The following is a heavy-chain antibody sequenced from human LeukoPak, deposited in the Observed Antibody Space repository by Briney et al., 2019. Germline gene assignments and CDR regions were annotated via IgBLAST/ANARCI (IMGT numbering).Heavy chain of an antibody. D-gene: IGHD2-15*01. Sequence: PGRSLRLSCAASGFTFSSYGMHWIRQAPGKGLEWVSAISGSGGSTYYADSVKGRFTISRDNSKNTLYLQMNSLRAEDTAVYYCAKDSPSYCSGGSCYFTEGYWGQGTLVTVSS. J-gene: IGHJ4*02. V-gene: IGHV3-23*01. CDR1: GFTFSSYG. CDR3: AKDSPSYCSGGSCYFTEGY. CDR2: ISGSGGST.